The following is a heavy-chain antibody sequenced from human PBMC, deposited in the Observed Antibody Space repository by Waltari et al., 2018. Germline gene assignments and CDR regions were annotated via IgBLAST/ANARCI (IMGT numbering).Heavy chain of an antibody. D-gene: IGHD6-19*01. CDR3: ARGRLVGVAGIVRPLTGDVQH. V-gene: IGHV4-34*01. CDR1: GGSFSGYY. CDR2: FNHSGST. J-gene: IGHJ1*01. Sequence: QVQLQQWGAGLLKPSETLSLTCAVYGGSFSGYYCSWIRQPPGQGLGWIGEFNHSGSTNYKQCRKSGVTTSVDTSKNQCALKLSSVTAADTAVYYCARGRLVGVAGIVRPLTGDVQHWGQGTLVIVSS.